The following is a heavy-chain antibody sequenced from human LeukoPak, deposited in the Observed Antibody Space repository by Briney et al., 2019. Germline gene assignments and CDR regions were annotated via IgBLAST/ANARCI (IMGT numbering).Heavy chain of an antibody. J-gene: IGHJ4*02. CDR2: ISSTGAYK. D-gene: IGHD6-13*01. Sequence: PGGSLRLSCAASGFTFSSYGMHWVRQAPGKGLEWVSSISSTGAYKYYADSLKGRFTISRDNAKNSLYLQMNSLRADDTAVYYCARGLAAAGTRGPYWGQGTLVTVSS. V-gene: IGHV3-21*01. CDR1: GFTFSSYG. CDR3: ARGLAAAGTRGPY.